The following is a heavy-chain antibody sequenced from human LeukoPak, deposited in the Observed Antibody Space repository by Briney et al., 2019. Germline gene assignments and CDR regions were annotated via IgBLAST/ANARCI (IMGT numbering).Heavy chain of an antibody. CDR3: AKETIFGVVIHPYYFDY. CDR1: GFTFSSHA. D-gene: IGHD3-3*01. J-gene: IGHJ4*02. CDR2: ISGSGGST. V-gene: IGHV3-23*01. Sequence: GGSLRLSCAASGFTFSSHAMSWVRQAPGKGLEWVSAISGSGGSTYYADSVKGRFTISRDNSKNTLYLQMNSLRAEDTAVYYCAKETIFGVVIHPYYFDYWGQGTLVTVSS.